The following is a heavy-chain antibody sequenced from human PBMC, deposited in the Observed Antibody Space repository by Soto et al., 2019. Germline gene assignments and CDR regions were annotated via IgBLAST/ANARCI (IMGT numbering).Heavy chain of an antibody. D-gene: IGHD1-1*01. V-gene: IGHV6-1*01. CDR2: TYYRSKWYN. J-gene: IGHJ6*03. Sequence: QVQLQLSGPGLVKPSQTLSLTCDISGDSVSSNSAGWNWIRQTPSRGLEWLGRTYYRSKWYNNYALSVKSRITITPDTSKNQFSLQLNSVTPEDTAVYYCARGSWDDVSGHYYMDVWGKGTTVTVSS. CDR3: ARGSWDDVSGHYYMDV. CDR1: GDSVSSNSAG.